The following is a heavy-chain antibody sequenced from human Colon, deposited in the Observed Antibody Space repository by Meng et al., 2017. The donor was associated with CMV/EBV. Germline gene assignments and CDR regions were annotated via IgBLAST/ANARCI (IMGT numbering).Heavy chain of an antibody. V-gene: IGHV3-7*02. D-gene: IGHD3-16*01. CDR1: GFSFSSSG. J-gene: IGHJ4*02. CDR2: VKPDGSDK. CDR3: TGGGY. Sequence: VGSGGGLFLPGGCLRLWCAAPGFSFSSSGMFWVRQAPARGLEWTANVKPDGSDKFYVDSVKGRFTISRDNAKNSLYLQMNSLRVEDTAVYYCTGGGYWGQGILVTVSS.